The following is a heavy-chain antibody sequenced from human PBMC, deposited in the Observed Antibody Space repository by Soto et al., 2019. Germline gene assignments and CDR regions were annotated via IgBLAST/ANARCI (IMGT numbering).Heavy chain of an antibody. Sequence: QVQLVQSGDEVKKPGASVKVSCKASGYIFVNYGIAWVRQAPGQGLEWMGWISHYNGNTHYATKFHGRLTMTTDTSTSTAYMDMGSLTSDDTAVYYCAMVDNFVTPTPQDVWGQGTTVTVSS. V-gene: IGHV1-18*01. J-gene: IGHJ6*02. CDR3: AMVDNFVTPTPQDV. D-gene: IGHD3-16*02. CDR2: ISHYNGNT. CDR1: GYIFVNYG.